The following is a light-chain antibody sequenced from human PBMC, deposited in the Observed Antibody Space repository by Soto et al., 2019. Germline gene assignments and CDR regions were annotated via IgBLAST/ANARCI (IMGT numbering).Light chain of an antibody. J-gene: IGLJ1*01. V-gene: IGLV2-14*01. CDR3: SSYSNTSTLYV. CDR1: SKDVGDYNY. CDR2: DVN. Sequence: QSVLTQPASVSGFPGQSITISCTGTSKDVGDYNYVSWYQKHPGKAPKLKIYDVNKRPSGVSNRISGSKSGNTASLTISGLQAEDEADYYCSSYSNTSTLYVFGTGTKVTVL.